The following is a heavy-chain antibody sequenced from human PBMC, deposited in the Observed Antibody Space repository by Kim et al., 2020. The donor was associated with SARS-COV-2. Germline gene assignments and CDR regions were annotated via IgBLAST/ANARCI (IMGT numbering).Heavy chain of an antibody. CDR1: GFTFSNAW. J-gene: IGHJ3*02. CDR3: TADLTGWYRKDAFDI. D-gene: IGHD6-19*01. V-gene: IGHV3-15*01. CDR2: IKSKTDGGTT. Sequence: GGSLRLSCAASGFTFSNAWMSWVRQAPGKGLEWVGRIKSKTDGGTTDYAARVKGRFTIARDDYKNKLYLQMNSLKTEDTAEYYCTADLTGWYRKDAFDI.